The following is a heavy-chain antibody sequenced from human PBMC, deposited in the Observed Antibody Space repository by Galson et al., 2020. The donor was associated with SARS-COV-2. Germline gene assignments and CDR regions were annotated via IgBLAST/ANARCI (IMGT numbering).Heavy chain of an antibody. D-gene: IGHD3-3*01. V-gene: IGHV3-30*18. CDR3: AKDDTICGVINYYYGMDV. CDR1: GLPFSSHG. Sequence: GESLKISCAASGLPFSSHGMHWVRQAPGKGLEWVAVISYDGSNKYYADSVKGRFTISRDNSKNTLYLQMNSLRAEDTAVYYCAKDDTICGVINYYYGMDVWGQGTMVTVSS. CDR2: ISYDGSNK. J-gene: IGHJ6*02.